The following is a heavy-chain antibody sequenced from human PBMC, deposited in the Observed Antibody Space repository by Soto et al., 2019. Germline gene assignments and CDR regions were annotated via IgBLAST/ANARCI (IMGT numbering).Heavy chain of an antibody. J-gene: IGHJ6*02. CDR3: AREYYYGSGFTMMGATVMDV. D-gene: IGHD3-10*01. Sequence: GGSLRLSCAASGFTFSSYGMHWVRQAPGKGLEWVAVISYDGSNKYYADSVKGRFTISRDNSKNTLYLQMNSLRAEDTAVYYCAREYYYGSGFTMMGATVMDVWGQGTTVT. CDR1: GFTFSSYG. CDR2: ISYDGSNK. V-gene: IGHV3-30*03.